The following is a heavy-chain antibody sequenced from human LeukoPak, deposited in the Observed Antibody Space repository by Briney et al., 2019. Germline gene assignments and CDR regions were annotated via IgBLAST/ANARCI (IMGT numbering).Heavy chain of an antibody. J-gene: IGHJ4*02. CDR3: ARHPLDY. V-gene: IGHV4-59*08. Sequence: PSETLSLTCTVSGGSISNYYWSWIRQPPGKGLEWIEYIYYSGSTNYHPSLKSRVTISVHTSKNQFSLKLSSVTAADTAVYYCARHPLDYWGQGILVTVSS. CDR2: IYYSGST. CDR1: GGSISNYY.